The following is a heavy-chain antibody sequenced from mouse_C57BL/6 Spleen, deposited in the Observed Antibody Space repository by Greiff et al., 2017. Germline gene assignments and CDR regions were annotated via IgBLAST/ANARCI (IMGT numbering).Heavy chain of an antibody. CDR3: ARSDYYGSSYWYFDV. Sequence: QVQLQQPGAELVRPGSSVKLSCKASGYTFPSYWMHWVKQRPIQGLEWIGNIDPSDSETHSNQKFKDKATLTVDKSSSTAYMQLSSLTSEDSAVYYCARSDYYGSSYWYFDVWGTGTTVTVSS. CDR1: GYTFPSYW. CDR2: IDPSDSET. J-gene: IGHJ1*03. D-gene: IGHD1-1*01. V-gene: IGHV1-52*01.